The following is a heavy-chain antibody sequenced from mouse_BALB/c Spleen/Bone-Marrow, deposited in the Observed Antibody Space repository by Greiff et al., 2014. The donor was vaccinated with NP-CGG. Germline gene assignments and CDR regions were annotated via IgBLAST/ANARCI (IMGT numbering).Heavy chain of an antibody. J-gene: IGHJ3*01. CDR3: VSYCYGSSSFAY. Sequence: EVQLQQSGAELVKPGASVKLSCTASGFNIKDTYMHWVKQRPEQGLEWIGRIDPANGNTKYDPKFQGKATITADTSSNTAYLQLSSLTSEDTAVYYCVSYCYGSSSFAYWGQGTMVTISA. V-gene: IGHV14-3*02. CDR2: IDPANGNT. D-gene: IGHD1-1*01. CDR1: GFNIKDTY.